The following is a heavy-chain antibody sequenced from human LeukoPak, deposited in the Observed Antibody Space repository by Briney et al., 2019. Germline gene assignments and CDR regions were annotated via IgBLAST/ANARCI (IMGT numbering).Heavy chain of an antibody. J-gene: IGHJ5*02. Sequence: PSETLSLTCAVYGGSFSGYYWSWIRQPPGKGLEWIGEINHSGSTNYNPSLKSRVTISVDTSKNQFSLKLSSVTAADTAVYYCARGRWFDPWGRGTLVTVPS. CDR2: INHSGST. CDR1: GGSFSGYY. CDR3: ARGRWFDP. V-gene: IGHV4-34*01.